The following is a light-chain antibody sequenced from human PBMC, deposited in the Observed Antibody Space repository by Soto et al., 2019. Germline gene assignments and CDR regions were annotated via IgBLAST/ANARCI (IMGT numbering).Light chain of an antibody. J-gene: IGLJ1*01. CDR3: SSYTSINTHV. Sequence: QSALTQPASVSGSLGQSITISCTGTSSDIGGYKYVSWYQQKPDKAPKLMIYDVSYRPSGVSDRFSGSKSGNTASLTISGLQAEDEADYYCSSYTSINTHVFGTGTKLTVL. CDR2: DVS. CDR1: SSDIGGYKY. V-gene: IGLV2-14*01.